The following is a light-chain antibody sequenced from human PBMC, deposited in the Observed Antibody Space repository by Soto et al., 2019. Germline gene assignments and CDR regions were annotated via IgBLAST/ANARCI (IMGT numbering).Light chain of an antibody. J-gene: IGKJ5*01. CDR2: SAS. CDR3: QKYNSVPVT. Sequence: IQMTQSPSSLSASVGDRVTITCRASQDIGIYLAWYQQRPGTVPKLLIYSASTLQSGFPSRFSGSGSGIDFTLTIRSLQPEDVATYYCQKYNSVPVTFGQGTRLEIK. CDR1: QDIGIY. V-gene: IGKV1-27*01.